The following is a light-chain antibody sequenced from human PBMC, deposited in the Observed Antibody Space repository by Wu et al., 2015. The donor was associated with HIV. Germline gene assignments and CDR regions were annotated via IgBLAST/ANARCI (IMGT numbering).Light chain of an antibody. CDR2: AAS. CDR1: QGISSY. CDR3: QQFTSYPFM. V-gene: IGKV1-8*01. Sequence: AIRITQSPSSLSASTGDRVTITCRASQGISSYLAWYQQKPGKAPKLLIYAASTLQSGVPSRFSGSGSGTDFTLTISCLQSEDFATYYCQQFTSYPFMFGQGTRLDIK. J-gene: IGKJ5*01.